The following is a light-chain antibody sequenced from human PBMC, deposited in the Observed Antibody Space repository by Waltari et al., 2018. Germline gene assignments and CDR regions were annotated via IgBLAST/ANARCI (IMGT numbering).Light chain of an antibody. CDR2: NNN. V-gene: IGLV1-40*01. CDR3: QSYDNSLSGSGF. J-gene: IGLJ1*01. CDR1: SSNIGASYD. Sequence: QSVLTQPPSVSGAPGQRVTISCTGSSSNIGASYDVHWYQHLPGSAPKLLAYNNNKRPPGVPDRVSGSKSGTSASLAITGLQTEDEADYYCQSYDNSLSGSGFFGTGTKVTVL.